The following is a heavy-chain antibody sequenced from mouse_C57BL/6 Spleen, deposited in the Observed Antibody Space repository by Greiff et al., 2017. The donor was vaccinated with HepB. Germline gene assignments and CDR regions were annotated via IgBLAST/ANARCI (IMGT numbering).Heavy chain of an antibody. Sequence: VKVVESGAELMKPGASVKLSCKATGYTFTGYWIEWVKQRPGHGLEWIGEILPGSGSTYYNEKFKGKATFTADTSSNTAYMQLSSLTTEDSAIYYCARSAYGSSFDYWGQGTTLTVSS. CDR2: ILPGSGST. D-gene: IGHD1-1*01. CDR1: GYTFTGYW. CDR3: ARSAYGSSFDY. J-gene: IGHJ2*01. V-gene: IGHV1-9*01.